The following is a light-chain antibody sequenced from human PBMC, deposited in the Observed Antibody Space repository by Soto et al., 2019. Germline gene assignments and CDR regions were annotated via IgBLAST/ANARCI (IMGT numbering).Light chain of an antibody. J-gene: IGLJ2*01. CDR2: DVS. CDR3: CSYAGSYTWV. CDR1: SSDVGGYNY. V-gene: IGLV2-11*01. Sequence: QSALTQPRSVSGPPGQSVTISCTGTSSDVGGYNYVSWYQQHPGKAPKLMVHDVSKRPSGVPDRFSGSKSGNTASLTISGLQAEDEADYYCCSYAGSYTWVFGGGTQLTVL.